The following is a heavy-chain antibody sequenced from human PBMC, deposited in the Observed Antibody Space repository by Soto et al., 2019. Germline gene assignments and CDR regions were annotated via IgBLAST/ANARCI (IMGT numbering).Heavy chain of an antibody. CDR3: ARDVEFWSVYYYYGMDV. CDR1: GFTFSSYS. D-gene: IGHD3-3*01. J-gene: IGHJ6*02. CDR2: ISSSSSYI. V-gene: IGHV3-21*01. Sequence: GGSLRLSCAASGFTFSSYSMNWVRRAPGKGLEWVSSISSSSSYIYYADSVKGRFTISRDNAKNSLYLQMNSLRAEDTAVYYCARDVEFWSVYYYYGMDVWGQGTTVTVSS.